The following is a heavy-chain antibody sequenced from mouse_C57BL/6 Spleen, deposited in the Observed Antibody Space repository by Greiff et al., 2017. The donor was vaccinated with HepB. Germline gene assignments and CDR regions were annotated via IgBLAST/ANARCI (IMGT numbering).Heavy chain of an antibody. Sequence: DVKLQESGGGLVQPGGSLSLSCAASGFTFTDYYMSWVRQPPGKALEWLGFIRNKANGYTTEYSASVKGRFTISRDNSQSILYLQMNALRAEDSATYYCARSPGVYFDYWGQGTTLTVSS. J-gene: IGHJ2*01. V-gene: IGHV7-3*01. CDR2: IRNKANGYTT. CDR3: ARSPGVYFDY. CDR1: GFTFTDYY.